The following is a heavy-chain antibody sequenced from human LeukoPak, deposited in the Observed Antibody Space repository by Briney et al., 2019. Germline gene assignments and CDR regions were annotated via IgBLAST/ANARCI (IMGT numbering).Heavy chain of an antibody. CDR2: ISRSGSTK. CDR3: ARVLRYCSGGNCYSGGLGYMDV. Sequence: GGSLRLSCAPSGFTLTDYNMRWIRQAPGKGLEWVSSISRSGSTKYYADSVKGRFTISRDNAKNSLFLQMNSLRAEDTAVYYCARVLRYCSGGNCYSGGLGYMDVWGKGTTVTISS. J-gene: IGHJ6*03. D-gene: IGHD2-15*01. CDR1: GFTLTDYN. V-gene: IGHV3-11*01.